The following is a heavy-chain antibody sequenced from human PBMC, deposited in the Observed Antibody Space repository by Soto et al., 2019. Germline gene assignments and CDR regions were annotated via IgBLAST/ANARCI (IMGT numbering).Heavy chain of an antibody. J-gene: IGHJ6*02. V-gene: IGHV3-30-3*01. CDR1: GFTFSSYA. CDR2: LSYDGSNE. CDR3: AXXXXXXXSCLPYYYGMDV. Sequence: QVQLVESGGGVVQPGRSLRLSCVASGFTFSSYAMYWVRQAPGKGLEWVAVLSYDGSNEYYADSVKGRFTISRDNSKNTLYLQMNSLRTEDTAVYYCAXXXXXXXSCLPYYYGMDVWGQGTTVTVSS.